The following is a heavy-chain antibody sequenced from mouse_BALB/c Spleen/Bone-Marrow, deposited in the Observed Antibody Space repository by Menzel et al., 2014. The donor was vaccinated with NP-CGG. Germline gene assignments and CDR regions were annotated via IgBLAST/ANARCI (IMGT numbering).Heavy chain of an antibody. Sequence: EVKVVESGGGLVQPGGSLKLSCAASGFDFSRYWMSWARQAPGKGLEWIGEINPDSSTINYTPSLKDKFIISRDNAKNTLYLQMSKVRSEDTALYYCVSLHYYGFFAYWAKGLWSLSPQ. D-gene: IGHD1-2*01. CDR3: VSLHYYGFFAY. CDR1: GFDFSRYW. CDR2: INPDSSTI. V-gene: IGHV4-1*02. J-gene: IGHJ3*01.